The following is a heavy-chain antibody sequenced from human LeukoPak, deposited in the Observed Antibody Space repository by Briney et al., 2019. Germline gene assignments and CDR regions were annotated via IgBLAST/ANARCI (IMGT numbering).Heavy chain of an antibody. D-gene: IGHD4-23*01. CDR3: VLGHYGGLFDN. V-gene: IGHV3-30*03. J-gene: IGHJ4*02. CDR2: ISPDGTNK. CDR1: GFSFSTYD. Sequence: GRSLRLSCAASGFSFSTYDMHWVRQAPGKGLEWVAIISPDGTNKDYADSVKGRFTISRDNSKNSLYVQMNSLRAEDTAVYYCVLGHYGGLFDNWGQGTLVTVSA.